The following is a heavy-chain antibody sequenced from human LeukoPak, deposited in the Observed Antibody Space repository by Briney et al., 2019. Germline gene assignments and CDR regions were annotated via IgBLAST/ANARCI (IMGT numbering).Heavy chain of an antibody. CDR1: GYTFSNYG. CDR2: ISAYNSNT. CDR3: AREARRITFVRGLDS. J-gene: IGHJ4*02. V-gene: IGHV1-18*01. D-gene: IGHD3-10*01. Sequence: ASVKVSCKASGYTFSNYGISWVRPAPGQGLEWMGWISAYNSNTNYAQKFQDRLTMTTDTSTSTAYMELRSLRSDDTAIYYCAREARRITFVRGLDSWGQGTLVTVSS.